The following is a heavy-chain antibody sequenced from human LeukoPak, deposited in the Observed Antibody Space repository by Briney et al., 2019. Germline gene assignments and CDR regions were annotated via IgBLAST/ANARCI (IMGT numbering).Heavy chain of an antibody. CDR2: IKEDGSEK. Sequence: GGSLRLSCAVSGFTFSSYWMSWVRQAPGKGLEWVANIKEDGSEKYYVDSVKGRFTISRDNAKNSLFLQMNSLRVEDTAVYYCAKEETTVKTPYYFDYWGQGTLVTVSS. CDR1: GFTFSSYW. V-gene: IGHV3-7*01. D-gene: IGHD4-17*01. CDR3: AKEETTVKTPYYFDY. J-gene: IGHJ4*02.